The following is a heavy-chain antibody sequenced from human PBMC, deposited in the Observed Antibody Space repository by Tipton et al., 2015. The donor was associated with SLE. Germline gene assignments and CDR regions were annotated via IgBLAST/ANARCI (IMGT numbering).Heavy chain of an antibody. CDR1: GGSFSGYH. CDR2: IADTGSP. J-gene: IGHJ4*02. Sequence: LRLSCAVYGGSFSGYHWTWIRQPPGQGLEWIGEIADTGSPNYNPSLKSRVTISLDTSKSQFSLILNSLTAADTAVYYCARDSHTDYGDFYVDSWGQGTLVTVSS. D-gene: IGHD4-17*01. CDR3: ARDSHTDYGDFYVDS. V-gene: IGHV4-34*01.